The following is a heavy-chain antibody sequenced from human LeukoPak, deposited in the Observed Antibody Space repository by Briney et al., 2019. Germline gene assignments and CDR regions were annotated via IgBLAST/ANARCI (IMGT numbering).Heavy chain of an antibody. Sequence: PSETLSLTCAVYGGSFSGYYWSWIRQPPGKGLEWIGEINHSGSTNYNPSLKSRVAISVDTSKNQFSLKLSSVTAADTAVYYCARGYDILTGYPAPIDYWGQGTLVTVSS. J-gene: IGHJ4*02. CDR2: INHSGST. CDR1: GGSFSGYY. D-gene: IGHD3-9*01. V-gene: IGHV4-34*01. CDR3: ARGYDILTGYPAPIDY.